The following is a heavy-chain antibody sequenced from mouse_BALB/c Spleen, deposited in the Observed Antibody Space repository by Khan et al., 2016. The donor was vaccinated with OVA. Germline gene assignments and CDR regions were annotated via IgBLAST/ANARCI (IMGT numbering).Heavy chain of an antibody. V-gene: IGHV5-17*02. CDR3: ARWRNSGFDY. CDR1: GFTFSNFG. CDR2: ISSGSSTI. Sequence: EVQLVESGGGLVQPGGSRKLSCAASGFTFSNFGMHWVRQAPEKGLEWVAYISSGSSTIFYADPVKGRFTISRDNPKNTLFLQMTSLGSEDTAMYYCARWRNSGFDYWGQGTTLTVSS. D-gene: IGHD3-1*01. J-gene: IGHJ2*01.